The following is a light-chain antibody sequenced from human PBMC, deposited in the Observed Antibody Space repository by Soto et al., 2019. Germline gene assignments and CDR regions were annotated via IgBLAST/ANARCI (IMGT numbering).Light chain of an antibody. CDR2: GAS. J-gene: IGKJ3*01. V-gene: IGKV3-15*01. CDR1: QSVVSN. Sequence: ERVMTQSPATLSVCPGERATLSCRSSQSVVSNLAWYQQKPGQAPRLLIFGASSRATGVPARFSGSGSGTEFTLTINSLQSEDFAVYFCQQYDNLPLTFGPGTKVDIK. CDR3: QQYDNLPLT.